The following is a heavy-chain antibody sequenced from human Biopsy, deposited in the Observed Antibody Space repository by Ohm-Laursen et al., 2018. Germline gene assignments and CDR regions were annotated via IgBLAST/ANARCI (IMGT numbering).Heavy chain of an antibody. CDR1: GFILNNYG. CDR3: ALAAAQTVTHFDY. V-gene: IGHV3-20*04. J-gene: IGHJ4*02. CDR2: ITWNSGSI. D-gene: IGHD4-17*01. Sequence: SLRLSCSASGFILNNYGLSWVRQAPGKGLEWVSGITWNSGSIGYADSVRGRFSIFRDNAKHSLYLQMNSLRADDTAVYYCALAAAQTVTHFDYWGQGTLVTVSS.